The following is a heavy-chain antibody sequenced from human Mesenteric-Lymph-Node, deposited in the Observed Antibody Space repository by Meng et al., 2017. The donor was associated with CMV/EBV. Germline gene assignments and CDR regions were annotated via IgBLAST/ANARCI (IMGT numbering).Heavy chain of an antibody. D-gene: IGHD7-27*01. CDR2: IYYSGNT. Sequence: GSLRLSCTVSGGSVSSDTYYWSWIRQPPGKGLEWIGYIYYSGNTNYNPSLKSRVTISVDTSENQFSLNLRSVTAVDTAVYYCARVLGGNWFDPWGHGTLVTVSS. CDR3: ARVLGGNWFDP. J-gene: IGHJ5*02. V-gene: IGHV4-61*01. CDR1: GGSVSSDTYY.